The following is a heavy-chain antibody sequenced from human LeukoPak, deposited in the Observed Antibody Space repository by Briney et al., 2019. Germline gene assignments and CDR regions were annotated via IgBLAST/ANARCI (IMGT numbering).Heavy chain of an antibody. V-gene: IGHV3-66*01. CDR3: ARDTGGWNFDY. J-gene: IGHJ4*02. CDR1: GFTVSSDY. Sequence: PGGSLRLSCAASGFTVSSDYMSWVRQAPGKGLEWVSVIYSGGNTYYADSVKGRFAISRDNSKHTLYLQMNSLRAEDTAVYYCARDTGGWNFDYWGQGTLVTVSS. D-gene: IGHD6-19*01. CDR2: IYSGGNT.